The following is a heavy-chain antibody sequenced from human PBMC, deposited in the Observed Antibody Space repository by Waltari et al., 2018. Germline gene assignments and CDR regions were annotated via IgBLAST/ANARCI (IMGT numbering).Heavy chain of an antibody. CDR3: ARDHVKGFGLYAKARHYYGMDV. CDR2: IIPILGIE. V-gene: IGHV1-69*08. Sequence: QVQLVQSGAEVKKPGSSVKVSCKASGGTFSSYTISWVRQAPGQGLEWMGRIIPILGIENYAQKFQGRVTITADKSTSTAYMELSSLRSEDTAVYYCARDHVKGFGLYAKARHYYGMDVWGQGTTVTVSS. J-gene: IGHJ6*02. D-gene: IGHD3-10*01. CDR1: GGTFSSYT.